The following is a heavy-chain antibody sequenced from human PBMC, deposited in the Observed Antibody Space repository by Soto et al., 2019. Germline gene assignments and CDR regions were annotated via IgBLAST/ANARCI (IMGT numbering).Heavy chain of an antibody. V-gene: IGHV3-23*01. CDR2: ISGSGVNT. CDR1: GFISSSYA. D-gene: IGHD6-13*01. J-gene: IGHJ4*02. Sequence: PGGSLRLSCAASGFISSSYAMNWVRQAPGKGLEWVSGISGSGVNTYYADSVKGRFTISRDKSKNTLHLQMNSLRAEDTATYYCAPSTRGLAAAGKINEDWGRGTLVTVSS. CDR3: APSTRGLAAAGKINED.